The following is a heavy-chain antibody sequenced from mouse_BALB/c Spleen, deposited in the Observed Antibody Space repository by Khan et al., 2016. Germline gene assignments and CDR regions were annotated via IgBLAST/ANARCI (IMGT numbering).Heavy chain of an antibody. V-gene: IGHV9-2-1*01. Sequence: QSQWVQSGPELKKPGETVKLSCKASGYTFTDYSMHWVKHAPGKGLKWMGWITTETGEPTSADAYKGRLALSLDTSASISYFQTNNLQNEDLATYYCALSATGLAYYGQEGMVTVAA. CDR2: ITTETGEP. CDR3: ALSATGLAY. CDR1: GYTFTDYS. D-gene: IGHD6-1*01. J-gene: IGHJ3*01.